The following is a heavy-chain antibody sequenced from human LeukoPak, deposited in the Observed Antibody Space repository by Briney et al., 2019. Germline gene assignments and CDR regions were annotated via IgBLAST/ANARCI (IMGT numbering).Heavy chain of an antibody. D-gene: IGHD4-17*01. CDR2: VYYTGRT. CDR1: DGSITGYY. Sequence: SETLSLTCSVSDGSITGYYWSWIRQPPGKGLEWIAYVYYTGRTLYNPSLESRVTISVDTSKNQFSLKLSSVTAADTAVYYCARLPDYGDYLPHFDYWGQGTLVTVSS. CDR3: ARLPDYGDYLPHFDY. J-gene: IGHJ4*02. V-gene: IGHV4-59*08.